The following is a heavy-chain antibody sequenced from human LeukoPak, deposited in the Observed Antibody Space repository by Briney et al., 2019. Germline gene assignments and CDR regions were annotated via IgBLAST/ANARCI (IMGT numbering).Heavy chain of an antibody. Sequence: GGSLRLSCAASGFTFSSYAVSWVRQAPGKGLEWVSSISGSGGSTYSADSVKGRFTISRDNSKNTLYLQMNSLRAEDTALYYCAKDRSCTNDICHGDFDYWGQGTLVTGSS. D-gene: IGHD2-8*01. V-gene: IGHV3-23*01. CDR3: AKDRSCTNDICHGDFDY. J-gene: IGHJ4*02. CDR1: GFTFSSYA. CDR2: ISGSGGST.